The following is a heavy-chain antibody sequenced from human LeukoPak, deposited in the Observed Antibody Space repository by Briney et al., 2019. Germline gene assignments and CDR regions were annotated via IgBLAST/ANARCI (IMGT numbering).Heavy chain of an antibody. CDR1: GASIDKHY. CDR3: ARDERSYSGTSGPAGGTGFDP. Sequence: RTSETLSLTCTVSGASIDKHYWNWFRQPPGRGPEWIACIFHSGITRLNPSLKGRVSISMDTSKSQVSLILSSVTAADTAVYYCARDERSYSGTSGPAGGTGFDPWGQGTQVTVSS. D-gene: IGHD2-8*01. J-gene: IGHJ5*02. CDR2: IFHSGIT. V-gene: IGHV4-59*11.